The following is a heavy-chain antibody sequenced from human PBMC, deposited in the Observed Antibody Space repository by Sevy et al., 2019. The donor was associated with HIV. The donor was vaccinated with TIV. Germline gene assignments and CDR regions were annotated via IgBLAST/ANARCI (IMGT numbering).Heavy chain of an antibody. D-gene: IGHD2-2*01. CDR3: ASSHPHQLIPRRVIDGMDV. V-gene: IGHV4-34*01. Sequence: SETLSLTCAVYGGSFSGYYWSWIRQPPGKGLEWIGEINHSGSTNYNPSLKSRVTISVDTSKNQFSLKLTSVTAADTAVYYCASSHPHQLIPRRVIDGMDVWGQGTTVTVSS. CDR1: GGSFSGYY. J-gene: IGHJ6*02. CDR2: INHSGST.